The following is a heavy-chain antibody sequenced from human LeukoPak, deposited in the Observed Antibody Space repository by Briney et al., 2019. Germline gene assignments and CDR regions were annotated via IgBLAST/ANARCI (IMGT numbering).Heavy chain of an antibody. V-gene: IGHV1-69*13. CDR1: GGAFSSYA. J-gene: IGHJ4*02. D-gene: IGHD4-17*01. CDR2: IIPIFATA. CDR3: ARDYGDYLFDY. Sequence: SVKVSCKASGGAFSSYAINWVRQAPGQGLEWMGGIIPIFATANYAQKFQGRVTITADESTSTAYMELSSLRSEDTAVYYCARDYGDYLFDYWGQGTLVTVSS.